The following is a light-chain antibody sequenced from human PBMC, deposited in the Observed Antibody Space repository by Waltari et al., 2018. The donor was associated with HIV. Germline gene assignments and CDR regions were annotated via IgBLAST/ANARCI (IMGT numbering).Light chain of an antibody. CDR3: QQYNNWPPYT. J-gene: IGKJ2*01. CDR1: QSVNSH. Sequence: EVVLTQSPVTLSVSRGERVTLSCRASQSVNSHLAWYQHKPGQAPRLRIYGASTRATGIPARFSGSGSGTEFSLTISSLQSEDFAVYYCQQYNNWPPYTFGQGTKLEIK. V-gene: IGKV3-15*01. CDR2: GAS.